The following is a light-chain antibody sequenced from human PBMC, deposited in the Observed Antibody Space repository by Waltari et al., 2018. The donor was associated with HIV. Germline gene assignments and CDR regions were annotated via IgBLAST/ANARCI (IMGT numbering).Light chain of an antibody. CDR3: AACDDSLSGQV. CDR2: RNN. J-gene: IGLJ1*01. V-gene: IGLV1-47*01. CDR1: SSNIGSNY. Sequence: QSVLTQPPSASGTPGQRVTISCSGSSSNIGSNYGYWYQQLPGTTPKLLIYRNNQRPSGVPDRISGSKSATSASLAISGLRSEDEADFSCAACDDSLSGQVFGPGTKVTVL.